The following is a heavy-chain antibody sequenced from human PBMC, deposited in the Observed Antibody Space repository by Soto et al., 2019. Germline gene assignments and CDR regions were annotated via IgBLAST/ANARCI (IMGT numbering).Heavy chain of an antibody. J-gene: IGHJ6*02. CDR1: GGTFGSYA. CDR2: IIPIPDTA. Sequence: QVQLVQSGAEVKKPGSSVKVSCKASGGTFGSYAISWVRQAPGQGLEWMGGIIPIPDTANYAQKFQGRVTIAADDSTSTAYMELSSLRSEDTAVYYCARSQGSSTSLEIYYYYYYGMDVWGQGTMVTVSS. D-gene: IGHD2-2*01. V-gene: IGHV1-69*01. CDR3: ARSQGSSTSLEIYYYYYYGMDV.